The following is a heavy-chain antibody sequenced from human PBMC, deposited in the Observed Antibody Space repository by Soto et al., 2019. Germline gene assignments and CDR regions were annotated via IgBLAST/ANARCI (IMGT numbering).Heavy chain of an antibody. J-gene: IGHJ4*02. V-gene: IGHV3-53*01. Sequence: EVQLVESGGGLIQPGGSLRLSCAASGFTVSSNYMSWVRQAPGKGLEWVSVIYSGGSTSYADSVKGRFTISRDNSKNTLYLQMNSLRAEGTAVYYCARVSGYSSSWSPDYWGQGTLVTVSS. CDR2: IYSGGST. CDR3: ARVSGYSSSWSPDY. CDR1: GFTVSSNY. D-gene: IGHD6-13*01.